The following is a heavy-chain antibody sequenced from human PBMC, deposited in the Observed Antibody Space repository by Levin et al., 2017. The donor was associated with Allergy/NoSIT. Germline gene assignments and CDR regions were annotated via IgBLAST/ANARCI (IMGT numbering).Heavy chain of an antibody. CDR1: GYTFTGYY. CDR2: INPNSGGT. Sequence: GGSLRLSCKASGYTFTGYYMHWVRQAPGQGLEWMGWINPNSGGTNYAQKFQGRVTMTRDTSISTAYMELSRLRSDDTAVYYCARDQETGTGFDYWGQGTLVTVSS. CDR3: ARDQETGTGFDY. J-gene: IGHJ4*02. V-gene: IGHV1-2*02. D-gene: IGHD1-1*01.